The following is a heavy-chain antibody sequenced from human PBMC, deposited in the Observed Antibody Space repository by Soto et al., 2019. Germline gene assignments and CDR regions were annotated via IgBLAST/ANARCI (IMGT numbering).Heavy chain of an antibody. CDR1: GFTFSRYR. J-gene: IGHJ4*02. V-gene: IGHV3-74*01. CDR2: INGDGSST. D-gene: IGHD7-27*01. CDR3: ARVLGILPDY. Sequence: GGSLRLSCAASGFTFSRYRMYWVRQAPGKGLVWVSRINGDGSSTIYADSVKGRFTISRDNAKNTLYLQMNSLRAEDTAVYYCARVLGILPDYWGQGTLVIVSS.